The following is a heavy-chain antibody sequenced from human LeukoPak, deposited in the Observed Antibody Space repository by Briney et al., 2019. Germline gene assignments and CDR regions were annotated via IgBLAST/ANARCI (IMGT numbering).Heavy chain of an antibody. V-gene: IGHV3-23*01. CDR1: EFTFSNYA. CDR2: IISSGDSA. J-gene: IGHJ3*01. D-gene: IGHD5-18*01. CDR3: AKDPPLPGYNYGADAFDV. Sequence: QTGGSLRLSCAASEFTFSNYAMSWVRQAPGRGLEWVSTIISSGDSAYYADSVKGRFTISRDNSKNTLYLQMSSLRVEDTAVYYCAKDPPLPGYNYGADAFDVWGQGTMVTVSS.